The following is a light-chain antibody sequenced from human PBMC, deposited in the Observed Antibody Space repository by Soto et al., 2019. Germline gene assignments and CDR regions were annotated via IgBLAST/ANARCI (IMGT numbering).Light chain of an antibody. Sequence: QSVLTQPPSASGTPGQRVTISCSGGFSNIGENPVNWYQQLPGAAPKVLIYSDHQRPSGVPDRFSGAKSRTSASLDISGLQSEDEADYYCAAWDDSLNGWVFGGGTKVTVL. J-gene: IGLJ3*02. CDR3: AAWDDSLNGWV. CDR2: SDH. CDR1: FSNIGENP. V-gene: IGLV1-44*01.